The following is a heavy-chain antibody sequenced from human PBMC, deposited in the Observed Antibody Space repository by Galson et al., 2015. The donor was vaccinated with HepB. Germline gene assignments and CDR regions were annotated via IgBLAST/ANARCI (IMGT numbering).Heavy chain of an antibody. V-gene: IGHV1-3*01. Sequence: SVKVSCKASGYTFTSYAMHWVRQAPGQRLEWMGWINAGNGNTKYSQKFQGRVTITRDTSASTAYMELSSLRSEDTAVYYCARESYYDSSGNPRKTFDLWGRGTLVTVSS. D-gene: IGHD3-22*01. CDR2: INAGNGNT. J-gene: IGHJ2*01. CDR1: GYTFTSYA. CDR3: ARESYYDSSGNPRKTFDL.